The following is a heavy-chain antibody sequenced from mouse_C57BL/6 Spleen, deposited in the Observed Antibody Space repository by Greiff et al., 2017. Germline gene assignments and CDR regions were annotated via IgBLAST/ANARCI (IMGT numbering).Heavy chain of an antibody. V-gene: IGHV8-8*01. CDR2: IWWDDDK. D-gene: IGHD1-1*01. J-gene: IGHJ4*01. CDR1: GFSLSTFGMG. Sequence: QVTLKVSGPGILQPSQTLSLTCSFSGFSLSTFGMGVGWIRQPSGKGLEWLAHIWWDDDKYYNPALKSRLTISKDTSKNQVFLKIANVDTADTATYYCARMRYYGSSYVGAMDYWGQGTSVTVSS. CDR3: ARMRYYGSSYVGAMDY.